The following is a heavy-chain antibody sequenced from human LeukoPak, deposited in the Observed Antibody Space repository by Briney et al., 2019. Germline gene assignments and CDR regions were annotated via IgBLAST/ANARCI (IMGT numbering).Heavy chain of an antibody. V-gene: IGHV4-59*01. CDR3: ARLIAVTGSFHFDY. Sequence: PSETLSLTCTVSGGSISTYYWSWIRQPPGKGLEWIGNMYYSGSTNYNPSLKSRVTISVDTSKNQFSLKLSSVTAADTAVYYCARLIAVTGSFHFDYWGQGTLVTVSS. CDR2: MYYSGST. D-gene: IGHD6-13*01. J-gene: IGHJ4*02. CDR1: GGSISTYY.